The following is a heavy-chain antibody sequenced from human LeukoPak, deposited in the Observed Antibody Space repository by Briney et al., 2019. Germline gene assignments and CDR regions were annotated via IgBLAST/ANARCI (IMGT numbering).Heavy chain of an antibody. CDR1: GGSISSGSYY. Sequence: SQTLSLTCTVSGGSISSGSYYWSWIRQPAGKGLEWIGSIYTSGSTNYNPSLKSRVTISVDTSKNQFSLKLSSVTAADTAVYYCARTNTAMVIQTFDPWGQGTLVTVSS. V-gene: IGHV4-61*02. D-gene: IGHD5-18*01. CDR2: IYTSGST. J-gene: IGHJ5*02. CDR3: ARTNTAMVIQTFDP.